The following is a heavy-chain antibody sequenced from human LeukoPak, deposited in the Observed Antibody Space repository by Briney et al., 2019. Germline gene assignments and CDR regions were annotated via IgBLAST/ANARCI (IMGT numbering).Heavy chain of an antibody. CDR1: GGSFSGYY. J-gene: IGHJ6*03. CDR3: ARGSGSSRVYYYYYYMDV. CDR2: INHSGST. V-gene: IGHV4-34*01. Sequence: PSETLSLTCTVYGGSFSGYYWSWIRRPPGKGLEWIGEINHSGSTNYNPSLKSRVTISVDTSKNQFSLKLSSVTAADTGVYYCARGSGSSRVYYYYYYMDVWGKGTTVTVSS. D-gene: IGHD1-26*01.